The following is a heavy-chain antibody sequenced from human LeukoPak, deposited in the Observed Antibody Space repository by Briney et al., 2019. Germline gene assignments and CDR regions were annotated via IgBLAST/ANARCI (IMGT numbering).Heavy chain of an antibody. CDR3: ARDLVVPAATAALYYYGMDV. J-gene: IGHJ6*04. Sequence: GGSLRLSCAASGLTVSSNYMSWVRQAPGKGLEWVSVIYSGGSTYYADSVKGRFTISRDNSKNTLYLQMNSLRAEDTAVYYCARDLVVPAATAALYYYGMDVWGKGTTVTVSS. D-gene: IGHD2-2*01. CDR2: IYSGGST. CDR1: GLTVSSNY. V-gene: IGHV3-53*01.